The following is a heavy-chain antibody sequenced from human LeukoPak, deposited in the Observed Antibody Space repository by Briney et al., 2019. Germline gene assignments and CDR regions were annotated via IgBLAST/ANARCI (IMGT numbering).Heavy chain of an antibody. J-gene: IGHJ4*02. CDR2: ISSSSSYI. CDR3: ARESIAAAGNDY. D-gene: IGHD6-13*01. Sequence: PGGSLRLSCAASGFTFSSYSMNWVRQAPGKGLEWVSSISSSSSYIYYADSVKGRFTISRDNAKNSLYLQMNSLRAEDTAVYYCARESIAAAGNDYWGQGTLVTVSS. V-gene: IGHV3-21*01. CDR1: GFTFSSYS.